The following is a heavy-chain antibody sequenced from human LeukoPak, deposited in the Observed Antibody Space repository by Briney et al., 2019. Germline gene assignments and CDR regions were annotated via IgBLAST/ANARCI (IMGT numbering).Heavy chain of an antibody. D-gene: IGHD3-10*01. Sequence: GGSLRLSCAASGFTFSSYAMSWVRQAPGKGLEWVSAISGSGGSTYYADSVKGRFTISRDNFKNTLYLQMNSLRAEDTAVYYCAVVPRRSYGSGSYFPDYWGQGTLVTVSS. J-gene: IGHJ4*02. V-gene: IGHV3-23*01. CDR2: ISGSGGST. CDR3: AVVPRRSYGSGSYFPDY. CDR1: GFTFSSYA.